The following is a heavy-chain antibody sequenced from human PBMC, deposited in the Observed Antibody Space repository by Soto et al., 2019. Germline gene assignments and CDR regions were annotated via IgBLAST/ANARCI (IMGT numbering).Heavy chain of an antibody. J-gene: IGHJ2*01. Sequence: PSETLSLTCAVYGGSFSGYYWSGIRQPPGKGLEWIGEINHSGSTNYNPSLKSRVTISVDTSKNQFSLKLSSVTAADTAVYYCARGPGVYGDYVFDWYFDLWGRGTLVTVSS. V-gene: IGHV4-34*01. CDR1: GGSFSGYY. CDR2: INHSGST. D-gene: IGHD4-17*01. CDR3: ARGPGVYGDYVFDWYFDL.